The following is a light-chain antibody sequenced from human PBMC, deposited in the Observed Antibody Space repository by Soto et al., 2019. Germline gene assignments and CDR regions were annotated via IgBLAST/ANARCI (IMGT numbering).Light chain of an antibody. CDR2: GAS. Sequence: VMTQSPATLSVSPGERATLSCRASQRVSSDLAWYQQKPGQAPRLLIYGASTRATGIPDRFSGSGSATEFTLTISGLQSEDFSMFYCQQYNDWPLTFGGGTKVEIK. V-gene: IGKV3-15*01. CDR1: QRVSSD. J-gene: IGKJ4*01. CDR3: QQYNDWPLT.